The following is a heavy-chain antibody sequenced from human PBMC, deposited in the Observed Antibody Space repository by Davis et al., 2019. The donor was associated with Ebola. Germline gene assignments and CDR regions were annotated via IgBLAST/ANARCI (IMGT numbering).Heavy chain of an antibody. CDR2: INHSGST. J-gene: IGHJ6*02. CDR1: GGSFSGYY. CDR3: ARARGCSGGSCYSGSRFYGMDV. D-gene: IGHD2-15*01. Sequence: MPSETLSLTCAVYGGSFSGYYWNWIRQPPGKGLEWIGEINHSGSTNYNPSLKSRVTISVDTSKNQFSLKLSSVTAADTAVYYCARARGCSGGSCYSGSRFYGMDVWGQGTTVTVSS. V-gene: IGHV4-34*01.